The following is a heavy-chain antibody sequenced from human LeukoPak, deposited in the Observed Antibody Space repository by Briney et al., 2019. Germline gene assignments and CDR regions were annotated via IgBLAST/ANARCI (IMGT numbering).Heavy chain of an antibody. CDR1: GFTFSSYN. CDR3: ARVANSNYYFDC. Sequence: GGSLRLSCTASGFTFSSYNMNWVRQTPGKGLEWLSYISGSSGTIYYADSVKGRFTISRDNAKNSLDLQMNSLRDEDTALYYCARVANSNYYFDCWGQGTLDTVSS. CDR2: ISGSSGTI. V-gene: IGHV3-48*02. D-gene: IGHD1-7*01. J-gene: IGHJ4*02.